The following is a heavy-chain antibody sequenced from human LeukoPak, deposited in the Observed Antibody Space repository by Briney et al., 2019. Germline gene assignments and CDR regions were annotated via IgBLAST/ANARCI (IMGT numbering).Heavy chain of an antibody. D-gene: IGHD6-25*01. V-gene: IGHV4-38-2*02. J-gene: IGHJ3*02. CDR2: IYHDGST. CDR3: VRDSSGTLAFDI. CDR1: GYAISSGYY. Sequence: SETLSLTCTVSGYAISSGYYWGWIRQTPGKGLEWIARIYHDGSTHYNPSLKSRAPMSVDTSKNDFSLRLSSVTAADTAIYYCVRDSSGTLAFDIWGQGTMVTVSS.